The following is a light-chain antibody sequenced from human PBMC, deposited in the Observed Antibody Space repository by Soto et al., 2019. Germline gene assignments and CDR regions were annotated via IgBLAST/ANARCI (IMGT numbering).Light chain of an antibody. J-gene: IGKJ4*01. V-gene: IGKV3-15*01. CDR1: QSVSSN. CDR2: GAS. Sequence: EIVMTQSPATLSVSPGERATLSCRASQSVSSNLAWYQQKPGQAPRLLIYGASTRATGITARFSGSGSGTEFTLTISSLQSEDFAVYYCQQYNNWPRETFGGGTKVDIK. CDR3: QQYNNWPRET.